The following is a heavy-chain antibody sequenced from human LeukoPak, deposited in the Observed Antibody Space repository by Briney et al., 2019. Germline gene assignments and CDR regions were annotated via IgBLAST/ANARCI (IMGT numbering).Heavy chain of an antibody. V-gene: IGHV3-21*01. CDR3: ARSRWSGYIDN. CDR2: ISSSSSYI. J-gene: IGHJ4*02. Sequence: PGGSLRLSCAASGFTFSSYSMNWVRQAPGKGLEWVSSISSSSSYIYYADSVKGRFTVSRDNARRTLYLHMSGLRVEDTALYYCARSRWSGYIDNWGQGTLVTVS. D-gene: IGHD3-3*01. CDR1: GFTFSSYS.